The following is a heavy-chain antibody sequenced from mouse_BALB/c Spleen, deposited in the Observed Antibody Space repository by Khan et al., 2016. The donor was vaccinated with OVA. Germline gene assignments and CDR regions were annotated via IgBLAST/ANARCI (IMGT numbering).Heavy chain of an antibody. V-gene: IGHV1-7*01. J-gene: IGHJ3*01. CDR3: TRRGVYGLFAF. CDR2: INPSTDYT. CDR1: GYTFTTYW. Sequence: QMQLEESGAELAKPGASVKLSCTASGYTFTTYWIHWVKQRPGQGLEWIGYINPSTDYTEYNQTFKDKVTFTTDKSSSAAYMQLISLTSEDSAVYYCTRRGVYGLFAFWGQGTLVTVSA. D-gene: IGHD1-1*02.